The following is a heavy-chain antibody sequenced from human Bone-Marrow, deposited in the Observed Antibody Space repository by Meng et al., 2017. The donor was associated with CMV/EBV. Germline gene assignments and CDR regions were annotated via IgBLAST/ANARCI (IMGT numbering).Heavy chain of an antibody. J-gene: IGHJ4*02. V-gene: IGHV3-30*02. CDR1: GFTFSSYG. Sequence: GGSLRLSCAASGFTFSSYGMHWVRQGPGKGLEWVAFIRYDGSNKYYADSVKGRFTISRDNSKNTLYLQMNSLRAEDTAVYYCAKDQDYVWGSYSDYWGQGTLVTVYS. D-gene: IGHD3-16*01. CDR2: IRYDGSNK. CDR3: AKDQDYVWGSYSDY.